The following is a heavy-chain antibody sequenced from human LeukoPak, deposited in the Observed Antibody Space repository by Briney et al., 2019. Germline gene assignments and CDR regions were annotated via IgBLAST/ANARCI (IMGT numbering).Heavy chain of an antibody. CDR1: GDSINTYNYY. J-gene: IGHJ5*02. D-gene: IGHD3-10*01. CDR3: ARRNYYGSGTYYP. CDR2: MHYSGSI. Sequence: SETLSLTCTVSGDSINTYNYYWGWIRQPPAKGLEWIGSMHYSGSIYYNPSLKSRVTISGDTSKNQLSLKLSSVTAADTAVYYCARRNYYGSGTYYPWGQGTLVTVSS. V-gene: IGHV4-39*01.